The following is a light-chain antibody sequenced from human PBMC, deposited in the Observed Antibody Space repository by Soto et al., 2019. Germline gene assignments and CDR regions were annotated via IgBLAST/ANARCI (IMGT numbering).Light chain of an antibody. CDR2: VEGSGSY. Sequence: QSVLTQSSSASASLGSSVKLTCTLSSGHSSNIIAWHQQQSGKAPRYLMKVEGSGSYNKGSGVPDRFSGSSSGADRYLTISNLQLEDEADYYCETWDTNTRVFGGGTKLTVL. CDR3: ETWDTNTRV. V-gene: IGLV4-60*02. CDR1: SGHSSNI. J-gene: IGLJ3*02.